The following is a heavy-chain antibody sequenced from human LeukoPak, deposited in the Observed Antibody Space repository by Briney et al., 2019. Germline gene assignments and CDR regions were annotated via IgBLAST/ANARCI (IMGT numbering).Heavy chain of an antibody. J-gene: IGHJ4*02. CDR1: GGSISSSSYY. CDR3: ARLYYDSSGYYQICYFDY. D-gene: IGHD3-22*01. Sequence: IPSETLSLTCTVSGGSISSSSYYWGWIRQPPGKGLEWIGSIYYSGSTYYNPSLKSRVTISVDTSKNQFSLNLSSVTAADTAVYDCARLYYDSSGYYQICYFDYWGQGTLVTVSS. CDR2: IYYSGST. V-gene: IGHV4-39*01.